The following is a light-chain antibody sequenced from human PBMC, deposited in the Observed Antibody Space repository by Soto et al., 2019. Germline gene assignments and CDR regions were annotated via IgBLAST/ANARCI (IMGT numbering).Light chain of an antibody. Sequence: DLQMTQSPSSLSASVGDRVTITCRASQSISRSLNWYQHKPGKAPRLLIYFASSLQSGVTSRFSGSGSGTDFTLTISSLQPEDLATYYCQQSFSTPSWTFGQGTKVEI. CDR1: QSISRS. CDR2: FAS. CDR3: QQSFSTPSWT. J-gene: IGKJ1*01. V-gene: IGKV1-39*01.